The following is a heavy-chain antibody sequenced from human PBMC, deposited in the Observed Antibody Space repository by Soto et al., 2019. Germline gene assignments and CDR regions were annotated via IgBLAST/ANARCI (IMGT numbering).Heavy chain of an antibody. J-gene: IGHJ3*02. Sequence: GGSLRLSCAASGFTFSSYAMSWVRQAPGKGLEWVSAISGSGGSTYYADSVKGRFTISRDNSKNTLYLQMNSLRAEDTSVYYCAKDGLGIVGATSAFDIWGQGTMVTVSS. D-gene: IGHD1-26*01. CDR1: GFTFSSYA. CDR3: AKDGLGIVGATSAFDI. CDR2: ISGSGGST. V-gene: IGHV3-23*01.